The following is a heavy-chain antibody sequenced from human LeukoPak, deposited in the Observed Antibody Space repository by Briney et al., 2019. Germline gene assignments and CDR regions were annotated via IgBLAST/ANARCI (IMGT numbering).Heavy chain of an antibody. CDR2: IYYSGST. V-gene: IGHV4-59*08. J-gene: IGHJ3*02. CDR1: GGSSSSYY. Sequence: TPSETLSLTCTVSGGSSSSYYWSWIRQPPGKGLEWIGYIYYSGSTNYNPSLKSRVTISVDTSKNQFSLKLSSVTAADTAVYYCARLYYGDRAAFDIWGQGTMVTVSS. D-gene: IGHD4-17*01. CDR3: ARLYYGDRAAFDI.